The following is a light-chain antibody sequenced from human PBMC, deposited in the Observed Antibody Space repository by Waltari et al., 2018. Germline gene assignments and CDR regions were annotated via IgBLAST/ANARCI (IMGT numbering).Light chain of an antibody. CDR2: DEN. CDR3: NSRETKDKYIFV. V-gene: IGLV3-19*01. Sequence: SSELTQDPAVSVALGQTVTITCQGDSLRNYYTYWYQQKPGQAPVLVIYDENRRPSGSPDRFAGSRSGNTASLTINAAQAEDEADYYCNSRETKDKYIFVFGTGTKVTIL. J-gene: IGLJ1*01. CDR1: SLRNYY.